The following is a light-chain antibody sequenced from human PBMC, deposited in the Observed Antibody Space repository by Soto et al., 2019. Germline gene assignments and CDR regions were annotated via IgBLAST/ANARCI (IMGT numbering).Light chain of an antibody. Sequence: EIVMTQSPATLSVSPGERATLSCRASQSVSSNLAWYQQKPGQAPRLLIYGASTRATGIPARFSGSGSGTEFTLTISSLQSEDVAVYYWQQYNNWPVTFGGGTKVEIK. CDR1: QSVSSN. CDR2: GAS. CDR3: QQYNNWPVT. V-gene: IGKV3-15*01. J-gene: IGKJ4*01.